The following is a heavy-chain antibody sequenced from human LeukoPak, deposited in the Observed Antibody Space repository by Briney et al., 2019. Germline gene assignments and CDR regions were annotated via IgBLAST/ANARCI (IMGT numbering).Heavy chain of an antibody. CDR3: ARLGYCSSTSCYDY. CDR2: INPNSGGT. D-gene: IGHD2-2*01. J-gene: IGHJ4*02. Sequence: GASVKVSCKASGYTFTGYYMHWVRQAPGQGLEWMGRINPNSGGTNYAQKFQGRVTMTRDTSISTAYMELSRLRSDDTAVYYCARLGYCSSTSCYDYWGQGTLVTVSS. V-gene: IGHV1-2*02. CDR1: GYTFTGYY.